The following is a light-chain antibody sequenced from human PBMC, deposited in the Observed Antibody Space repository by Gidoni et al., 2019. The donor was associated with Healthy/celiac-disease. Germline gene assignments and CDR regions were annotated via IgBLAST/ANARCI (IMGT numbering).Light chain of an antibody. Sequence: EIVMTQSPATLSVSPGERATLSCRASQSVSRNFAWYKQKPGQALRLLIYGASNSATGIPARFSGSGSGTEFTLTISSLQSEDFAVYYCQQYNNWPPWTFGQGTKVEIK. J-gene: IGKJ1*01. CDR2: GAS. CDR1: QSVSRN. CDR3: QQYNNWPPWT. V-gene: IGKV3-15*01.